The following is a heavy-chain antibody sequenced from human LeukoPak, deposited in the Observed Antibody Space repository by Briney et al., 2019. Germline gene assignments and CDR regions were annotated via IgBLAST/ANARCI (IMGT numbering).Heavy chain of an antibody. J-gene: IGHJ5*02. CDR1: GGSISSNTYY. Sequence: SETLSLTCTVSGGSISSNTYYWGWIRRPPGMGLEWIGNIHYSGSTYYNPSLKSRVTISVDTSKNQFPLNLSSLTAADTAVYYCATSDTVSTYNWFDPWGQGTLVTVSS. CDR3: ATSDTVSTYNWFDP. D-gene: IGHD5/OR15-5a*01. V-gene: IGHV4-39*01. CDR2: IHYSGST.